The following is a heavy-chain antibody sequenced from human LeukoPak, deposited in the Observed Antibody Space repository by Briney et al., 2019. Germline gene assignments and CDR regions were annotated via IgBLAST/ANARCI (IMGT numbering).Heavy chain of an antibody. CDR2: ISYDGGNT. Sequence: GGSLRLSCAASGFTFSSNAIHWVRQAPGKGLEWVAEISYDGGNTYYADSVKGRYTISRDNSKNTLYLQMNSLRAEDTAVYYCAKEGTGIHFDYWGQGTLVTVSS. D-gene: IGHD1-1*01. CDR1: GFTFSSNA. V-gene: IGHV3-30-3*01. J-gene: IGHJ4*02. CDR3: AKEGTGIHFDY.